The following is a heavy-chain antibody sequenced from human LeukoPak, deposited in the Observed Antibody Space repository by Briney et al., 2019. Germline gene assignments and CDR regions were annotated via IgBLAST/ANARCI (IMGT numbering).Heavy chain of an antibody. D-gene: IGHD6-13*01. CDR1: GGSVSSGSYY. CDR3: ARDRASSSWYPSGYCYYMDV. Sequence: SETLSLTCTVSGGSVSSGSYYWSWIRQPPGKGLEWIGYIYYSGSTNYNPSLKSRVTISVDTSKNQFSLKLSSVTAADTTVYYCARDRASSSWYPSGYCYYMDVWGKGTTVTVSS. J-gene: IGHJ6*03. CDR2: IYYSGST. V-gene: IGHV4-61*01.